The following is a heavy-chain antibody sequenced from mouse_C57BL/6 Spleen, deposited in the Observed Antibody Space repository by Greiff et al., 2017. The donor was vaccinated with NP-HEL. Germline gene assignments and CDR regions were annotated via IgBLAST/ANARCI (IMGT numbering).Heavy chain of an antibody. Sequence: QVQLQQSGAELVKPRASVKISCKASGYAFSSYWMNWVKQRPGKGLEWIGQIYPGDGDTNYNGKFKGKATLTADKSSSTAYMQLSSLTSEDSAVYFCARPPTDYYGSSYGFAYWGQGTLVTVSA. D-gene: IGHD1-1*01. CDR3: ARPPTDYYGSSYGFAY. J-gene: IGHJ3*01. V-gene: IGHV1-80*01. CDR1: GYAFSSYW. CDR2: IYPGDGDT.